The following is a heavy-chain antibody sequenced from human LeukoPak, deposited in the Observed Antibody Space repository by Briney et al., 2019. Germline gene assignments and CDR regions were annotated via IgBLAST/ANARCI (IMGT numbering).Heavy chain of an antibody. J-gene: IGHJ4*02. V-gene: IGHV3-21*01. CDR2: ISSINS. CDR3: ARVGRSVATIDTYHFDN. CDR1: GFTFSSYS. D-gene: IGHD5-24*01. Sequence: AGGSLRLSCAASGFTFSSYSMNWVRQAPGKGLEWVSSISSINSYYADSVKGRFTISRDNAKNSLSLRMNSLRAEDTAVYYCARVGRSVATIDTYHFDNWGLGTLVTVSS.